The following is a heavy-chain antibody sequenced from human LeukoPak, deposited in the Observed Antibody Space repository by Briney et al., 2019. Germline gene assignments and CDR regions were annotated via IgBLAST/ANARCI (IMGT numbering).Heavy chain of an antibody. CDR2: IIPIFGTA. Sequence: SVKVSCKASGGTFSSYAISWVRQAPGQGLEWMGGIIPIFGTANYAQKFQGRVTITADESTSTAYMELSSLRSEGTAVYYCARASGSTGFFDYWGQGTLVTVSS. CDR3: ARASGSTGFFDY. CDR1: GGTFSSYA. D-gene: IGHD1-26*01. J-gene: IGHJ4*02. V-gene: IGHV1-69*13.